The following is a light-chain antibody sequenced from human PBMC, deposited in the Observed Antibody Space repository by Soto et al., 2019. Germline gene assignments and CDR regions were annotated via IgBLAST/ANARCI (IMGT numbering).Light chain of an antibody. Sequence: QSALTQPPSASGSPGQSVTISCTGTSSDVGGYNYVSWYQQHPGKAPKLMISEVSSRPSGVSNRFSGSKSGNTASLTISGLQAEDEAQYYCSSYSSANTVIFGGGTQLTVL. CDR2: EVS. CDR3: SSYSSANTVI. V-gene: IGLV2-14*01. CDR1: SSDVGGYNY. J-gene: IGLJ2*01.